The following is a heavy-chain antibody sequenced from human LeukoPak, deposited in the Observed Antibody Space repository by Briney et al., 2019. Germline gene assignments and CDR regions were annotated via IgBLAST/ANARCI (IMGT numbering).Heavy chain of an antibody. J-gene: IGHJ4*02. V-gene: IGHV1-2*02. CDR3: ARGGAQEYRSGWLVGNLDY. D-gene: IGHD6-19*01. CDR2: INPSSGGT. Sequence: ASVKVSSKASGYTFTGYYIHWVRQVPGQGLEWMGWINPSSGGTNYAQKFQGRVTMTRDTSISTAYMDLSRLTSDDTAVYYCARGGAQEYRSGWLVGNLDYWGQGTLVTVSS. CDR1: GYTFTGYY.